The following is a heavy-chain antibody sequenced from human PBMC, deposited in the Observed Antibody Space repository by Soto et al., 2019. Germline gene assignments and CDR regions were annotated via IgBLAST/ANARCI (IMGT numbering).Heavy chain of an antibody. J-gene: IGHJ6*02. CDR1: GFTFSSYA. D-gene: IGHD2-2*01. Sequence: GESLKISCAASGFTFSSYAMHWVRQAPGKGLEWVAVISYDGSNKYYADSVKGRFTISRDNSKNTLYLQMNSLRAEDTAVYYCARPTGYCSSTSCQYYYYYGMDVWGQGTTVTVSS. CDR2: ISYDGSNK. V-gene: IGHV3-30-3*01. CDR3: ARPTGYCSSTSCQYYYYYGMDV.